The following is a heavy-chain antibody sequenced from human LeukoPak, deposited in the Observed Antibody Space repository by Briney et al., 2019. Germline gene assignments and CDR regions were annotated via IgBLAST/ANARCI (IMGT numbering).Heavy chain of an antibody. CDR3: ARDLSGSYSYFDY. CDR2: ISSSSSTI. Sequence: GGSLRLSCAASGFTFSSYAMNWVRQAPGKGLEWVSYISSSSSTIYYADSVKGRFTISRDNSKNTLYLQMNSLRAEDTAVYYCARDLSGSYSYFDYWGQGTLVTVSS. J-gene: IGHJ4*02. D-gene: IGHD1-26*01. V-gene: IGHV3-48*01. CDR1: GFTFSSYA.